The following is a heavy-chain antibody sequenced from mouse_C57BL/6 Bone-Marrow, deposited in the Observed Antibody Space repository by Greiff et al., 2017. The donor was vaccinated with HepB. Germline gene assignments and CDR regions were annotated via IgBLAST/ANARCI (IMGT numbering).Heavy chain of an antibody. CDR3: ARDWFAY. CDR2: IYPGSGST. Sequence: QVHVKQPGAELVKPGASVKMSCKASGYTFTSYWITWVKQRPGQGLEWIGDIYPGSGSTNYNEKFKSKATLTVDTSSSTAYMQLSSLTSEDSAVYYCARDWFAYWGQGTLVTVSA. V-gene: IGHV1-55*01. CDR1: GYTFTSYW. J-gene: IGHJ3*01.